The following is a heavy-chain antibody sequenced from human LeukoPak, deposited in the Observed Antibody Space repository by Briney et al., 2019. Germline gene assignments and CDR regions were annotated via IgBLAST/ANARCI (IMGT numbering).Heavy chain of an antibody. Sequence: GASVKVSCKASGGTFNNYPISWVRQAPGQGLEWMGRIIPIFGTTNYAPKFQGRVTFTADESTSTVYMELSSLRSEDTAVYYCARVGGGSSTWYGWFDPWGQGTLVTVSS. CDR2: IIPIFGTT. J-gene: IGHJ5*02. D-gene: IGHD6-13*01. CDR1: GGTFNNYP. V-gene: IGHV1-69*13. CDR3: ARVGGGSSTWYGWFDP.